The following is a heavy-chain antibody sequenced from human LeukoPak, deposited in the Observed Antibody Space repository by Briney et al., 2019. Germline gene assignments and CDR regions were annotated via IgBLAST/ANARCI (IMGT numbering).Heavy chain of an antibody. J-gene: IGHJ4*02. CDR2: IIPIFGTA. CDR1: GGTFSSYA. D-gene: IGHD2-2*01. Sequence: SVKVSCKASGGTFSSYAISWVRQAPGQGLEWMGGIIPIFGTANYAQQFQGRVTMTRDTSFSTAYMDLNRLTSDDTAVYYCARDPDVVVEPAAVRVDYWGQGTLVTVSA. V-gene: IGHV1-69*05. CDR3: ARDPDVVVEPAAVRVDY.